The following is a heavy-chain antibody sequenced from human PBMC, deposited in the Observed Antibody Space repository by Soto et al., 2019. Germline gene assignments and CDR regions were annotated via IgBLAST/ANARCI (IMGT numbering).Heavy chain of an antibody. CDR2: INHSGST. V-gene: IGHV4-34*01. Sequence: SETLSLTCAVYGGSFSGYYWSWIRQPPGKGLEWIGEINHSGSTNYNPSLKSRVTISVDTSKNQFSLKLSSVTAADTAVYYCARYPGVPAAIFDYWGQGTLVTVSS. CDR3: ARYPGVPAAIFDY. J-gene: IGHJ4*02. CDR1: GGSFSGYY. D-gene: IGHD2-2*01.